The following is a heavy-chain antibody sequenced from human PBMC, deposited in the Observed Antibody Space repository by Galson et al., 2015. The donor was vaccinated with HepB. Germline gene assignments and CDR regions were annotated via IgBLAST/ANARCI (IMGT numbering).Heavy chain of an antibody. CDR3: ARMIDNVVVTAAHDAFDI. CDR2: IDWDDDK. CDR1: GFSLSTSGMC. Sequence: PALVKPTQTLTLTCTFSGFSLSTSGMCVSWIRQPPGKALEWLARIDWDDDKYYSTSLKTRLTISKDTSKNQVVLTVTNMDPVDTATYYCARMIDNVVVTAAHDAFDIWGQGTMVTVSS. J-gene: IGHJ3*02. V-gene: IGHV2-70*11. D-gene: IGHD2-21*02.